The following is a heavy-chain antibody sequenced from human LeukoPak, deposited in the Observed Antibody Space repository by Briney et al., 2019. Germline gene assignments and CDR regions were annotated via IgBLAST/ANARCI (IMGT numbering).Heavy chain of an antibody. V-gene: IGHV1-46*01. CDR3: ARRDCVGDCYSNWFDP. Sequence: ASVKVSCKASGYTFTNYFVHWVRQAPGQGLEWMGIINPRGGSTGYAQKFQGRITMTTDMSTRTVYMELSSLESEDTAVYYCARRDCVGDCYSNWFDPWGQGTLVTVSS. CDR2: INPRGGST. D-gene: IGHD2-21*02. CDR1: GYTFTNYF. J-gene: IGHJ5*02.